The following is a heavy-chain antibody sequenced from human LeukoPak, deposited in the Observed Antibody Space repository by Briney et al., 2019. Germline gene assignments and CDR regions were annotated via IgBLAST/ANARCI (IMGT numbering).Heavy chain of an antibody. CDR3: AKAGHSGCYYNYFDY. CDR2: IRYDGSNK. Sequence: PGGSLRLSCAASGFTFSSYGMHWVRQAPGKGLEWVAFIRYDGSNKYYADSVKGRFTISRDNSKNTLYLQMNSLRAEDTAVYYCAKAGHSGCYYNYFDYWGQGTLVTVSS. V-gene: IGHV3-30*02. J-gene: IGHJ4*02. CDR1: GFTFSSYG. D-gene: IGHD1-26*01.